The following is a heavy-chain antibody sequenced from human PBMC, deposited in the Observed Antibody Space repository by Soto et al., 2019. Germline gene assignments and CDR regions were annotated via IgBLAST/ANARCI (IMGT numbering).Heavy chain of an antibody. CDR2: IYYSGSS. Sequence: SETLSLTCTVSGGSMSSSSYYWGWIRQPPGTGLEWVGSIYYSGSSYYNPSLKSRVTISVDTSKNQFSLRLSSVTAADTAVYYCARHDRQGSTYYDYWSGYYPFDYWAQGNLVTVS. J-gene: IGHJ4*02. D-gene: IGHD3-3*01. V-gene: IGHV4-39*01. CDR3: ARHDRQGSTYYDYWSGYYPFDY. CDR1: GGSMSSSSYY.